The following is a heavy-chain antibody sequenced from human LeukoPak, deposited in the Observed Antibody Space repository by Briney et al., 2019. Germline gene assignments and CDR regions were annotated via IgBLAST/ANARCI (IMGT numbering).Heavy chain of an antibody. V-gene: IGHV5-51*01. CDR2: IYPGDSDT. J-gene: IGHJ3*02. CDR1: GYSFTSYW. Sequence: GESLKISCKGSGYSFTSYWIGWVRQMPGKGLEWMGIIYPGDSDTRYSPSFQGQVTISADKSISTAYLQWSSLKASVTAMYYCARRGSIAVAGTEDAFDIWGQGTMVTVSS. D-gene: IGHD6-19*01. CDR3: ARRGSIAVAGTEDAFDI.